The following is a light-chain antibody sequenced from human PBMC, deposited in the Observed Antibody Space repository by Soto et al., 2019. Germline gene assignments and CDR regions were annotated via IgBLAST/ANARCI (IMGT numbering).Light chain of an antibody. CDR2: GAS. J-gene: IGKJ1*01. V-gene: IGKV3-15*01. CDR3: QQYNYWTSWT. CDR1: QSVSSK. Sequence: EIEMTQSPATLSVSLGERATLSCRASQSVSSKLAWYQQKPGQAPRLLIYGASTRDTGIPARFSGSGSGTEFTFTISSLQLEDVEVSACQQYNYWTSWTFGQGTKVEI.